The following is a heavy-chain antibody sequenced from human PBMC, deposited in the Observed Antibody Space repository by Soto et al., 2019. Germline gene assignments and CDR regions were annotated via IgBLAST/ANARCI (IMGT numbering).Heavy chain of an antibody. CDR3: AKDPSALDYDFWTGYYYGMDV. D-gene: IGHD3-3*01. CDR2: ISYDGSNK. Sequence: GSLRLSCAASGFTFSSYGMHWVRQAPGKGLEWVAVISYDGSNKYYADSVKGRFTISRDNSKNTLYLQMNSLRAEDTAVYYCAKDPSALDYDFWTGYYYGMDVWGQGTTVTVSS. CDR1: GFTFSSYG. J-gene: IGHJ6*02. V-gene: IGHV3-30*18.